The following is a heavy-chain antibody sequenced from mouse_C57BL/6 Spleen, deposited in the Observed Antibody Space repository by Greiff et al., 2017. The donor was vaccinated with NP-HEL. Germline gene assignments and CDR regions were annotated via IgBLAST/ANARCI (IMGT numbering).Heavy chain of an antibody. CDR2: IRPNSGST. J-gene: IGHJ4*01. V-gene: IGHV1-64*01. D-gene: IGHD1-1*01. Sequence: QVQLQQPGAELVKPGASVKLSCKASGYTFTSYWMHWVKQRPGQGLEWIGMIRPNSGSTNYHERFKSQATLTVDKSSSTAYMQLSSLTSEDSAVYYCARRGTTVVATDAMDYWGQGTSVTVSS. CDR1: GYTFTSYW. CDR3: ARRGTTVVATDAMDY.